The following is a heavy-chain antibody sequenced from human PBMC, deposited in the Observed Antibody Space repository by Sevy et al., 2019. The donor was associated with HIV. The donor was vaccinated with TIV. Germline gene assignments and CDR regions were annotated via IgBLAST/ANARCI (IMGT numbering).Heavy chain of an antibody. V-gene: IGHV1-8*01. J-gene: IGHJ6*02. CDR1: GYTLSSYD. D-gene: IGHD6-13*01. CDR3: ARADLDSSTFFYYYGMDV. Sequence: ASVKVSCKASGYTLSSYDINWVRQATGQGLEWMGWMNPDSGRRGYPPKFQGRVTMTTNTSIGTAYMELRSLRSEDSAVHYCARADLDSSTFFYYYGMDVWGQGTTVTVSS. CDR2: MNPDSGRR.